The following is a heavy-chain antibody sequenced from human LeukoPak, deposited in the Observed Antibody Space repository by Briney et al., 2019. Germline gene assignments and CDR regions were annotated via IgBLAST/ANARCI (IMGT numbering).Heavy chain of an antibody. CDR1: GGSSSGYA. CDR3: ARDQGNYYDSGGYAPFNY. CDR2: NSPFFGTA. V-gene: IGHV1-69*05. Sequence: GASVKVSCKASGGSSSGYAIIWVRQAPGQGLEWMGGNSPFFGTANYAQKFQGRVALITDESTSTAYMELSSLRSDDTAVYYCARDQGNYYDSGGYAPFNYWGQGTLVTVSS. J-gene: IGHJ4*02. D-gene: IGHD3-22*01.